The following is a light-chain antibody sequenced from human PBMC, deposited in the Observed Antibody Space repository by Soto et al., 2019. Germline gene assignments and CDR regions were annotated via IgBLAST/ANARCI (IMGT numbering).Light chain of an antibody. CDR2: GAS. Sequence: EIVLMQSPGTLSLSPGERATLSCRASQSVSSNLAWYQQKPGQAPRLLIYGASTRATGIPARFSGSGSGTEFTLTISSLQPEDFATYYCLQHNSYPLTFGGGTKVDIK. J-gene: IGKJ4*01. V-gene: IGKV3-15*01. CDR1: QSVSSN. CDR3: LQHNSYPLT.